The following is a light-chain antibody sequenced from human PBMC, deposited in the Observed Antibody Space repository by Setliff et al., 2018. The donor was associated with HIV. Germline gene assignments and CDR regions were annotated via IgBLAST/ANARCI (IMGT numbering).Light chain of an antibody. CDR1: NSDIGSSNF. CDR2: NVD. V-gene: IGLV2-14*03. J-gene: IGLJ1*01. Sequence: QSVLTQPASVSGSPGQSITISCTGTNSDIGSSNFVSWYQQHPGKAPKVMIYNVDKRPSGVSNRFSGSKSGNTASLTISGLQTEDEADYYCSSYSINNLYVFATGTKVTV. CDR3: SSYSINNLYV.